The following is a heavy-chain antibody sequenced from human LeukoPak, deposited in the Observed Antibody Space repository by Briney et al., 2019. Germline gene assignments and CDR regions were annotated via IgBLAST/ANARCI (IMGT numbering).Heavy chain of an antibody. D-gene: IGHD2-15*01. V-gene: IGHV3-23*01. CDR1: GFTFSSYG. Sequence: GGSLRLSCAASGFTFSSYGMSWVRQAPGKGLEWVSAISDSGGATYYADSVKGRFTISRDNSKNTLYLQVNSLRSNDTAVYYCAKVAVGWVAFEYWGQGTLVTVSS. CDR2: ISDSGGAT. J-gene: IGHJ4*02. CDR3: AKVAVGWVAFEY.